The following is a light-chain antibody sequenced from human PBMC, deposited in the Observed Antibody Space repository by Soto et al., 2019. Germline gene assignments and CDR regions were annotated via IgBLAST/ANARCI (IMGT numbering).Light chain of an antibody. CDR1: KNIINY. CDR2: STS. V-gene: IGKV1-39*01. Sequence: DIQMTQSPSSLSASVGDRVTITCRSSKNIINYLHWYPQHPGKAPKVLISSTSTLQTEVPSRFSGSGSGTYFSLTISGLQPEDIRTYYCHHGFDVPRTFGQGTNV. CDR3: HHGFDVPRT. J-gene: IGKJ1*01.